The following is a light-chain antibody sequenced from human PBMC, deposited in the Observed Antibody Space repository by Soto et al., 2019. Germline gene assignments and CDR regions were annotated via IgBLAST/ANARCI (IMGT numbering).Light chain of an antibody. CDR1: QNVSTF. CDR3: RQRYNCPPWT. CDR2: DAS. V-gene: IGKV3-11*02. Sequence: VLTQSPATLSLSPGERATLSCRVSQNVSTFLVWYQLKPGEDPRLVIFDASNRAAGIPDRLSGSGSGRDFTLITSSLEHEDFALSYCRQRYNCPPWTFGQGTKVDI. J-gene: IGKJ1*01.